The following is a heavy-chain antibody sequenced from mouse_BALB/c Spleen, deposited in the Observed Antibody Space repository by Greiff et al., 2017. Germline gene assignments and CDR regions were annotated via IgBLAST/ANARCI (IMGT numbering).Heavy chain of an antibody. CDR3: ARDMGRFAY. Sequence: EVMLVESGGGLVQPGGSLRLSCATSGFTFTDYYMSWVRQPPGKALEWLGFIRNKANGYTTEYSASVKGRFTISRDNSQSILYLQMNTLRAEDSATYYCARDMGRFAYWGQGTLVTVSA. CDR1: GFTFTDYY. J-gene: IGHJ3*01. CDR2: IRNKANGYTT. V-gene: IGHV7-3*02.